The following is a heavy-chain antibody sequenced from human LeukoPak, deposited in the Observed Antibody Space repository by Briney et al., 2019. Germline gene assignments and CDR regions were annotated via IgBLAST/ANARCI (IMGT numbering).Heavy chain of an antibody. CDR3: ARYYYDSGSYYGAFDI. CDR2: ISDSGST. Sequence: SETLSLTCTVSGDSISSYYWSWIRQPPGKALEWIGYISDSGSTNYNPSLKSRVTISRDTSKNQFSLKLSSVTAADTAVYYCARYYYDSGSYYGAFDIWGQGTMLTVSS. V-gene: IGHV4-59*08. J-gene: IGHJ3*02. D-gene: IGHD3-10*01. CDR1: GDSISSYY.